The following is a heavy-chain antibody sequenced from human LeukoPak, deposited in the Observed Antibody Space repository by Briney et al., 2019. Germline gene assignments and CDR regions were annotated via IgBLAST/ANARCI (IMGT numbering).Heavy chain of an antibody. J-gene: IGHJ4*02. CDR2: LSYDGSNK. CDR1: GFTFSSYA. V-gene: IGHV3-30*04. Sequence: GRSLRLSCAASGFTFSSYAMHWVRQAPGKGLEWVAVLSYDGSNKYYADSVQGRFTISRDNSKNTLSLQMNSLRAEDAAIYYCATSPDIEASGTLYYLDFWGQGTLVSVSS. CDR3: ATSPDIEASGTLYYLDF. D-gene: IGHD1-14*01.